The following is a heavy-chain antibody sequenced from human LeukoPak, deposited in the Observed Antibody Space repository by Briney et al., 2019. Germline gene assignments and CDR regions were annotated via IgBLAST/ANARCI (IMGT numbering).Heavy chain of an antibody. J-gene: IGHJ4*02. CDR2: IIPIFGTA. D-gene: IGHD1-26*01. CDR1: GGTFSSYA. CDR3: ARARGGYVNPFDY. Sequence: SVKVSCKASGGTFSSYAISWVRQAPGQGLEWMGGIIPIFGTANYAQKFQGRVTITADESTSTAYMELSSLRSEDTAVYYCARARGGYVNPFDYWGQGTLVTVSS. V-gene: IGHV1-69*13.